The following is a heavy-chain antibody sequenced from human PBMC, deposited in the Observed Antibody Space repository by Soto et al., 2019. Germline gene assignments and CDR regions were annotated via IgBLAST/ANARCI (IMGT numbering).Heavy chain of an antibody. CDR3: AKDSEKTTTGKVEYFQH. Sequence: PGGSLRLSCTASGFILSNYAMNWVRQAPGKGLEWVSTLSKDGDRTYYADSVKGRFTISRDNSKNTVYLQMNSQRAEDTATYYCAKDSEKTTTGKVEYFQHWGQGTLVTVSS. CDR1: GFILSNYA. V-gene: IGHV3-23*01. D-gene: IGHD1-1*01. J-gene: IGHJ1*01. CDR2: LSKDGDRT.